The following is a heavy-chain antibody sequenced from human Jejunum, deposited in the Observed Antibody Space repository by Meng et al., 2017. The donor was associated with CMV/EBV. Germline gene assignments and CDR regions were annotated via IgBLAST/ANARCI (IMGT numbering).Heavy chain of an antibody. Sequence: QVQLVQSGAEVKKPGASVKVSCKSSEYTLTGYYLHWVRQAPGQGLEWMGRINPNSGATGYAQRFQGRVTMTRDTSISTVYMELTSLRSDDTAMYYCARDLLGSLNWFDPWGQGALVTVSS. J-gene: IGHJ5*02. D-gene: IGHD2-15*01. CDR2: INPNSGAT. CDR3: ARDLLGSLNWFDP. CDR1: EYTLTGYY. V-gene: IGHV1-2*06.